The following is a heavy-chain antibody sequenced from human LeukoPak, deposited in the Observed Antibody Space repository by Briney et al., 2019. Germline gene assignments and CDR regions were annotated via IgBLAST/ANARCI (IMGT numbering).Heavy chain of an antibody. V-gene: IGHV4-59*08. Sequence: SETLSLTCTVSGVSVSSYYWSWIRQPPGKGLEWIGDIYSSGNTNYNPSLKSRVAISEDTSKNQLSLKLSSVTAADTAVYYCARQGDNYGYNNYFDYWGQGTLVTVSS. J-gene: IGHJ4*02. CDR3: ARQGDNYGYNNYFDY. CDR2: IYSSGNT. CDR1: GVSVSSYY. D-gene: IGHD5-24*01.